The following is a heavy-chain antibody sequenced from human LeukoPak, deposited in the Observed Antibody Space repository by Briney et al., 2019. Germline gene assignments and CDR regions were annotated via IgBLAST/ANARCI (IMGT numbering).Heavy chain of an antibody. CDR1: GFTFTSYA. Sequence: GGSLRLSCAASGFTFTSYAMTWVRQAPGKGLEWVSGISNSGGSTYYADSVKGRFTISRDNSKNTLYLQMNSLRAEDTAVYYCAKYLDRTTWSPFDYWGKGTLVTVSS. D-gene: IGHD1-1*01. CDR2: ISNSGGST. CDR3: AKYLDRTTWSPFDY. J-gene: IGHJ4*02. V-gene: IGHV3-23*01.